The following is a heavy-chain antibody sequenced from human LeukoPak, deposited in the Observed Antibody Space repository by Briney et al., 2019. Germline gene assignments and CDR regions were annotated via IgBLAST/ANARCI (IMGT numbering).Heavy chain of an antibody. CDR2: FDPEDGET. V-gene: IGHV1-24*01. J-gene: IGHJ4*02. CDR1: GYTLTELS. Sequence: ASVKVSRKVSGYTLTELSMHWVRQAPGKGLEWMGGFDPEDGETIYAQKFQGRVTMTEDTSTDTAYMELSSLRSEDTAVYYCATGGYSYGDAPFDYWGQGTLVTVSS. CDR3: ATGGYSYGDAPFDY. D-gene: IGHD5-18*01.